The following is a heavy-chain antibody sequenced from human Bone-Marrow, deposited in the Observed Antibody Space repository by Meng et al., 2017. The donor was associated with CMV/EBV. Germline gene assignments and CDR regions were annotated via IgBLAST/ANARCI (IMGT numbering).Heavy chain of an antibody. D-gene: IGHD3-9*01. Sequence: SETLSLTCAVYGGSFSGYYWGWIRQPPGKGLEWIGEINHSGSTNYNPSLKSRVTISVDKSKNQFSLKLSSVTAADTAVYYCARDRVGYYDILTGYPDGNWFDPWGQGTLVTVSS. CDR1: GGSFSGYY. J-gene: IGHJ5*02. V-gene: IGHV4-34*01. CDR3: ARDRVGYYDILTGYPDGNWFDP. CDR2: INHSGST.